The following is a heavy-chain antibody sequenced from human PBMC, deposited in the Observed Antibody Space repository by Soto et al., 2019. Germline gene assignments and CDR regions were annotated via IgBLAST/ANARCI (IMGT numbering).Heavy chain of an antibody. CDR3: ARGGIAAAAPPDY. Sequence: SQTLSLTCTVSGGSIISSSYYWGWIRQPPGKGLEWIGSIYYSGSTYYNPSLKSRVAISVETSKNQFSLKLSSVTAADTAVYYCARGGIAAAAPPDYWGQGTLVTVSS. CDR2: IYYSGST. CDR1: GGSIISSSYY. D-gene: IGHD6-13*01. J-gene: IGHJ4*02. V-gene: IGHV4-39*07.